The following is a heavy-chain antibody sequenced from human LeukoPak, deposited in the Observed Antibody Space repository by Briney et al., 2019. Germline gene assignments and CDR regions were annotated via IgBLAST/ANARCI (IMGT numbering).Heavy chain of an antibody. Sequence: TSETLSLTCTVSGGSISSSSYYWGWSRQPPGKGLEWIGSIYYSGSTYYNPSLKSRVTISVDTSKNQFSLKLSSVTAADTAVYYCARPGSGVRALRDSYYFDYWGQGTLVTVSS. D-gene: IGHD3-10*02. CDR3: ARPGSGVRALRDSYYFDY. CDR1: GGSISSSSYY. CDR2: IYYSGST. J-gene: IGHJ4*02. V-gene: IGHV4-39*01.